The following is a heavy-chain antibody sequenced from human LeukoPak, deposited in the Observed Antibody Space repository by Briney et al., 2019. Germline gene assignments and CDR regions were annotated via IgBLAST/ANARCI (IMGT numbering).Heavy chain of an antibody. CDR3: ATDTLRGHSIAAAGTPRH. CDR1: GYTLTELS. CDR2: FDPEDGET. D-gene: IGHD6-13*01. Sequence: ASVKVSCKVSGYTLTELSMHWVRQAPGKGLERMGGFDPEDGETIYAQKFQGRVTMTEDTSTDTAYMELSSLRSEDTAVYYCATDTLRGHSIAAAGTPRHWGQGTLVTVST. V-gene: IGHV1-24*01. J-gene: IGHJ4*02.